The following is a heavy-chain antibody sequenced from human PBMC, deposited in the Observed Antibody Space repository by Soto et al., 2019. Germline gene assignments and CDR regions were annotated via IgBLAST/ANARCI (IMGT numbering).Heavy chain of an antibody. Sequence: SENLSLTSTVSGGSISSGDYYWIWSRQPPGEGLEWIGYIYYSGSTYYNPSLKSRVTISVDTSKNQFSLKLSSVTAADTAVYHCARGPYSSSWYPYYYYYGMDVWGQGTTVTVSS. D-gene: IGHD6-13*01. CDR3: ARGPYSSSWYPYYYYYGMDV. V-gene: IGHV4-30-4*01. CDR1: GGSISSGDYY. J-gene: IGHJ6*02. CDR2: IYYSGST.